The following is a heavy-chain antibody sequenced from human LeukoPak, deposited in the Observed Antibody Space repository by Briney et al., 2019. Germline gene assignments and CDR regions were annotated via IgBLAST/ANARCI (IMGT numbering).Heavy chain of an antibody. D-gene: IGHD3-10*01. CDR3: ARDRDLGLSFDY. CDR2: ISAYNGNT. Sequence: ASVKVSCKASGYTFTSYGISWVRQRPGQGLEWMGWISAYNGNTNYAQKLQGRVTMTTDTSTSTAYMELRSLRSDDTAVYYCARDRDLGLSFDYWGQGTLVTVSS. V-gene: IGHV1-18*01. CDR1: GYTFTSYG. J-gene: IGHJ4*02.